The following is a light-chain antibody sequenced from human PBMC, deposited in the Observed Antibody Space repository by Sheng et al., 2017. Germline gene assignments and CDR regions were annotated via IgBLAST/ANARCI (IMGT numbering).Light chain of an antibody. CDR1: SSDVGSYDL. J-gene: IGLJ2*01. V-gene: IGLV2-23*02. Sequence: QSALTQPASVSGSPGQSITISCTGTSSDVGSYDLVSWYQQHPGKVPKLMIYEVSKRPSGVSDRFSGSKSGNTASLTIAGLQAEDEADYYCCSYSGSYTGIFGGGTKLTVL. CDR2: EVS. CDR3: CSYSGSYTGI.